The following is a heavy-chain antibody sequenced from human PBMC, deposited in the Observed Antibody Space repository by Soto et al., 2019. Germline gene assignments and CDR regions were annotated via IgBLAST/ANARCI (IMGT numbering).Heavy chain of an antibody. V-gene: IGHV3-74*01. Sequence: PGGSLRLSCTASGFIFSTYWMHWVRQAPGKGLVWLSRSKFDGSSTNYADSVKGRFTISRHNSKNTLYLQMNSLRAEDTAVYYCARVRFRARIKQPVRRPEFFDIWGQGTMVTVSS. J-gene: IGHJ3*02. CDR1: GFIFSTYW. CDR2: SKFDGSST. CDR3: ARVRFRARIKQPVRRPEFFDI. D-gene: IGHD6-6*01.